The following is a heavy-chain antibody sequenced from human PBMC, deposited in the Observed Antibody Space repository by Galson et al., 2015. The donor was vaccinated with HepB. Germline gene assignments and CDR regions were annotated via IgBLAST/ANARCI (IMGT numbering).Heavy chain of an antibody. V-gene: IGHV3-48*02. D-gene: IGHD6-19*01. Sequence: LRLSCAASGFTFSSYSMNWVRQAPGKGLEWVSYISSSSSTIYYADSVKGRFTISRDNAKNSLYLQMNSLRDEDTAVYYCARDGPGWYGIHFDYWGQGTLVTVSS. CDR1: GFTFSSYS. CDR2: ISSSSSTI. J-gene: IGHJ4*02. CDR3: ARDGPGWYGIHFDY.